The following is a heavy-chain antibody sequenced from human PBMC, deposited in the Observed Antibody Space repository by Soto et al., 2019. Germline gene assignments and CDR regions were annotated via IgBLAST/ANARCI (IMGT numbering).Heavy chain of an antibody. CDR2: IRQDGHEK. Sequence: EVQLVESGGALVQPGGSLRLSCAVSGFTFTSYSMSWVRQAPGEGLEWVANIRQDGHEKYYVDSVRGRFTISRDNAQNSLYLQMDSLRAEDTAMYYCARDLPGYCSTTNCYYYFAFWGQGTLVTVSS. V-gene: IGHV3-7*03. CDR3: ARDLPGYCSTTNCYYYFAF. D-gene: IGHD2-2*01. CDR1: GFTFTSYS. J-gene: IGHJ4*02.